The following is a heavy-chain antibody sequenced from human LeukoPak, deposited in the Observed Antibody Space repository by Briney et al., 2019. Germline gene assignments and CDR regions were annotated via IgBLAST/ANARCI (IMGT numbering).Heavy chain of an antibody. CDR3: ARAGSHYYGSGSGFDFDY. CDR1: GFSFSSYS. CDR2: IRSSSSTI. J-gene: IGHJ4*02. Sequence: GGSLRLSCAASGFSFSSYSMNWVRQAPGKGLEWVSYIRSSSSTIYYADSVKGRFTISRDNAKNSLYLQMNSLRDEDTAVYYCARAGSHYYGSGSGFDFDYWGQGTLVTASS. V-gene: IGHV3-48*02. D-gene: IGHD3-10*01.